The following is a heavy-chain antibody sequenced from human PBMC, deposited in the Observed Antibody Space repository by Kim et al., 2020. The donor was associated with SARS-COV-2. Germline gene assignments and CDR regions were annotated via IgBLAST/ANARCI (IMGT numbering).Heavy chain of an antibody. D-gene: IGHD2-2*01. V-gene: IGHV3-15*01. Sequence: APVKGRLTSSRDDSKNTLYLQMNSLKTEDTAVYYCTTWEGYQLLSEYFQHWGQGTLVTVSS. CDR3: TTWEGYQLLSEYFQH. J-gene: IGHJ1*01.